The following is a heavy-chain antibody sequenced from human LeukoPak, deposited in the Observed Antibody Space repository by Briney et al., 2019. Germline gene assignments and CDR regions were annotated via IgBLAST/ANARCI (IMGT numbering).Heavy chain of an antibody. CDR2: IGGRGGST. J-gene: IGHJ5*02. CDR3: GKEGGA. Sequence: RGSLRLSCAASGFRFSDFTMTWVRQAPGKGPEWVSAIGGRGGSTYYADSLGGRFIISRDNSKDMVYLQMNSLKVEDTATYYCGKEGGAWGQGTKVTVSS. V-gene: IGHV3-23*01. CDR1: GFRFSDFT. D-gene: IGHD3-16*01.